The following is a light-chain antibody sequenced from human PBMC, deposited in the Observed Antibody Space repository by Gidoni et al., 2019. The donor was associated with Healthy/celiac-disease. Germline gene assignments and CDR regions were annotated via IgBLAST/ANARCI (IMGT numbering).Light chain of an antibody. CDR2: WAS. Sequence: DIVMTQSPDSLPVPLGERATIHCKSSQSVLYSSNNKNYLAWYQQKPGQPPKLLIYWASTRESGVPDRFSGSGSGTDFTLTISSLQAEDVAVYYCQQYYSTPWTFGQGTKVEIK. J-gene: IGKJ1*01. V-gene: IGKV4-1*01. CDR3: QQYYSTPWT. CDR1: QSVLYSSNNKNY.